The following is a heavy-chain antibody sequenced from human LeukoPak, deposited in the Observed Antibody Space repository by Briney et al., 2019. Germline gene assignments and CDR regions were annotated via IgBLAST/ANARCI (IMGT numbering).Heavy chain of an antibody. D-gene: IGHD1-26*01. CDR3: VRRSGTYHAFDI. CDR2: IYYSGST. CDR1: GGSISSSSYY. Sequence: SETLSLTCTVSGGSISSSSYYWGWIRQPPGKGLEWIGSIYYSGSTYYDPSLKSRVTISVDTSKNQFSLKLSSVTAADTAVYYCVRRSGTYHAFDIWGQGTMVTVSS. V-gene: IGHV4-39*07. J-gene: IGHJ3*02.